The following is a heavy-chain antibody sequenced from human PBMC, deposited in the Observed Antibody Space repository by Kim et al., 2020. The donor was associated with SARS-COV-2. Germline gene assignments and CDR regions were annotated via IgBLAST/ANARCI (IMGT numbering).Heavy chain of an antibody. V-gene: IGHV3-23*01. CDR1: GFTFSSYA. CDR3: AKGRLYFDCVWGGYRRQLPAAGYFDY. Sequence: GGSLRLSCAASGFTFSSYAMSWVRQAPGKGLEWVSAICGSGGSTYYADSVKGRFTISRDKSKNTLYLQMNSLRAEDTAVYYCAKGRLYFDCVWGGYRRQLPAAGYFDYWGEGTLVTVSS. CDR2: ICGSGGST. J-gene: IGHJ4*02. D-gene: IGHD3-16*02.